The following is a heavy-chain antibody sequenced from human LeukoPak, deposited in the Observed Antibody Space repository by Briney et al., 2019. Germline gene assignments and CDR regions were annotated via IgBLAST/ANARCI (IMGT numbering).Heavy chain of an antibody. CDR1: GGSISSYC. CDR2: IYTSGST. V-gene: IGHV4-4*09. D-gene: IGHD3-3*01. Sequence: SETLSLTCTVYGGSISSYCWSWVRQPPGQELEWIGYIYTSGSTDYNPSLKSRVTMSVDTSKIQLSMELRFLTAADTAVYYCATSYDAKTAPYDLWGQGTLVTVSS. J-gene: IGHJ5*02. CDR3: ATSYDAKTAPYDL.